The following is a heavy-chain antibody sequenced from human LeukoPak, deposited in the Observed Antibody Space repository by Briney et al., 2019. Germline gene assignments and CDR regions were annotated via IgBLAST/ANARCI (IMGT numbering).Heavy chain of an antibody. CDR1: GFTFSSYW. CDR2: RKQDGSVK. D-gene: IGHD3-10*01. J-gene: IGHJ6*04. Sequence: PGGSLRLSCAASGFTFSSYWMSWVRQAPGKGLEWVANRKQDGSVKYYVDSVKGRFTISRDNAKNSLYLQMNSLRAEDTAVYYCARDRVLLWFGELFSLDSLDVWGKGTTVTISS. V-gene: IGHV3-7*01. CDR3: ARDRVLLWFGELFSLDSLDV.